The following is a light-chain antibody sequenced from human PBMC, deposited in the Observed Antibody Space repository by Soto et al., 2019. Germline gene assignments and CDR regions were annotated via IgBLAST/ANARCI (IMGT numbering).Light chain of an antibody. Sequence: EIVMTQSPATLSVSPGERATLSCGASQSVSSTLAWYQQKPGQAPRLLIYGASSRAAGIPDRFSGSGSGTDFTLIISRLEPEDFAVYYCQQYGISPGTFGPGTKVDIK. J-gene: IGKJ3*01. CDR1: QSVSST. CDR3: QQYGISPGT. V-gene: IGKV3-20*01. CDR2: GAS.